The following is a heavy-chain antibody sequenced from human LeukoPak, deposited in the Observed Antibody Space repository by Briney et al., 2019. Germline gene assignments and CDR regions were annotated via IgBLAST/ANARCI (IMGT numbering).Heavy chain of an antibody. D-gene: IGHD1-26*01. CDR3: AKDVGSGTYYDY. CDR1: GFTFSTYA. V-gene: IGHV3-23*01. J-gene: IGHJ4*02. CDR2: IGDSGDYT. Sequence: GGSLRLSCAASGFTFSTYAMSWVRQAPGRGLEWDSTIGDSGDYTYYADSVKGRFTVSRDNSKSTLYLQMNSLRAEDTALYYCAKDVGSGTYYDYWGQGTLVTVSS.